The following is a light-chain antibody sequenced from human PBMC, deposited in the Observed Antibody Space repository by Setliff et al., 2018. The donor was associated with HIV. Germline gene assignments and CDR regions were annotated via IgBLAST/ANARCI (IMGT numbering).Light chain of an antibody. Sequence: SALTQPASVSGSPGQSIAISCTGTSSDVGGYDYVSWFQQHPGKAPKLMIYDVSKRPSGVSNRFSGSKSDNTASLTISGLQAEDEADYFCSSYTSISTYVFGTGTKV. CDR3: SSYTSISTYV. CDR1: SSDVGGYDY. J-gene: IGLJ1*01. V-gene: IGLV2-14*01. CDR2: DVS.